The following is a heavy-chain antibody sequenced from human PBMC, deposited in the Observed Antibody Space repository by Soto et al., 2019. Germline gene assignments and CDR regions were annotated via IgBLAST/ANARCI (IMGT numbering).Heavy chain of an antibody. D-gene: IGHD3-22*01. CDR2: ISGSGGST. CDR3: ARAYDYYDSSESFDY. V-gene: IGHV3-23*01. CDR1: GFTFSSYA. J-gene: IGHJ4*02. Sequence: GGSLRLSCAASGFTFSSYAMSWVRQAPGKGLEWVSAISGSGGSTYYADSVKGRFTISRDNSKNTLYLQMNSLRAEDTAVYYCARAYDYYDSSESFDYWGQGTLVTVSS.